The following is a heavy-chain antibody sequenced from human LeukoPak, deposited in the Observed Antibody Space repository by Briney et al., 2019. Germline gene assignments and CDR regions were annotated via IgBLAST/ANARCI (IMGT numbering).Heavy chain of an antibody. D-gene: IGHD6-25*01. CDR2: VFADGVKT. V-gene: IGHV3-23*01. Sequence: GGSLRLSCAASGFTFYNYRMSWVRQAPGKGLEWVSTVFADGVKTYYADSVKCRCPIPKDKSKSTLILQMTSQRLEGPALYYFIKRVKSSGAGDYFPVWGQGTLVTVSS. CDR1: GFTFYNYR. J-gene: IGHJ1*01. CDR3: IKRVKSSGAGDYFPV.